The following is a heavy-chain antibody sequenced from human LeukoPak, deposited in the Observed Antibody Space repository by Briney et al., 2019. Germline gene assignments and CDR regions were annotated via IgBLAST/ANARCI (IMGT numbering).Heavy chain of an antibody. CDR1: GFTFSSYW. CDR2: IKQDGSEK. Sequence: GGSLRLSCAASGFTFSSYWMSWVRQAPGKGLEWVANIKQDGSEKYYVDSVEGRFTISRDNAKNSLYLQMNSLRAEDTAVYYCARELGYYDILTGYYYYYYYMDVWGKGTTVTVSS. D-gene: IGHD3-9*01. V-gene: IGHV3-7*01. CDR3: ARELGYYDILTGYYYYYYYMDV. J-gene: IGHJ6*03.